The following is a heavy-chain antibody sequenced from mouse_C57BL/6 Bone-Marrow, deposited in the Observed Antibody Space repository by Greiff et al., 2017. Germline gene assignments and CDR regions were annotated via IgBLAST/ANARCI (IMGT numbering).Heavy chain of an antibody. J-gene: IGHJ3*01. V-gene: IGHV1-59*01. Sequence: QVQLRQPGAELVRPGTSVKLSCKASGYTFTSYWMHWVKQRPGQGLEWIGVIDPSDSYTNYNQKFKGKATLTVDTSSSTAYMQLSSLTSEDSAVYYCARTLGWDKAYWGQGTLVTVSA. D-gene: IGHD4-1*01. CDR2: IDPSDSYT. CDR3: ARTLGWDKAY. CDR1: GYTFTSYW.